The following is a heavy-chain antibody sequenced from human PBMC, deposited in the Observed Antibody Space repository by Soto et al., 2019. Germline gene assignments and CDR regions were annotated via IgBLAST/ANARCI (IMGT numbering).Heavy chain of an antibody. CDR3: AREVVTGQWFFDN. CDR1: GFTFSLYA. CDR2: ASKDGGTT. D-gene: IGHD2-8*01. J-gene: IGHJ4*02. V-gene: IGHV3-30-3*01. Sequence: VGSLRLSCTTSGFTFSLYAMHGFRQAPGKGLEWWTVASKDGGTTFYADSWKGRFTISRHNSKKTLYLQMKSLRIDDTAVYYCAREVVTGQWFFDNWGQAILVTVSS.